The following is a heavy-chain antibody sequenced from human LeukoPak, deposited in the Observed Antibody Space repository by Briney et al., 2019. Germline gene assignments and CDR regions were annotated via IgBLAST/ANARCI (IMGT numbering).Heavy chain of an antibody. Sequence: PSETLSLTCTVSGGSISSYYWSWIRQPPGKGLEGVGYIYYSGSTNYNPSLKSRVTISVDTSKNQFSLKLSSVTVADTAVYYCARGLVRGVIIYWGQGTLVTVSS. CDR3: ARGLVRGVIIY. CDR2: IYYSGST. CDR1: GGSISSYY. J-gene: IGHJ4*02. V-gene: IGHV4-59*01. D-gene: IGHD3-10*01.